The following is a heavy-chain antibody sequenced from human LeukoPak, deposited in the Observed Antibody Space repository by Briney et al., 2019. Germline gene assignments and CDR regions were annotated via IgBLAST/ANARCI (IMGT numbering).Heavy chain of an antibody. J-gene: IGHJ4*02. V-gene: IGHV3-7*01. Sequence: GGSLRLSCAASGFTFSSYWMSWVRQAPGKGLEWVANIRHDGSEKYYVDSVKGRFTISRDNAKDSLYLQMNSLRVEDTAVYYCARAAGNFDYWGQGTLVTVSS. CDR2: IRHDGSEK. CDR3: ARAAGNFDY. CDR1: GFTFSSYW.